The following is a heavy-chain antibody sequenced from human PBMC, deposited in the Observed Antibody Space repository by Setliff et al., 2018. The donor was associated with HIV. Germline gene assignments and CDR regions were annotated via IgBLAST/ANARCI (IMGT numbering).Heavy chain of an antibody. CDR3: ARDSPYYYDSSGYLFDY. V-gene: IGHV1-69*10. Sequence: SVKVSCKASGGTFSSYAISWVRQAPGQGLEWMGGIIPILGIANYAQKFQGRVTITADESTSTAYMELSSLRSEDTAVYYCARDSPYYYDSSGYLFDYWGQGTLVTVSS. CDR2: IIPILGIA. J-gene: IGHJ4*02. D-gene: IGHD3-22*01. CDR1: GGTFSSYA.